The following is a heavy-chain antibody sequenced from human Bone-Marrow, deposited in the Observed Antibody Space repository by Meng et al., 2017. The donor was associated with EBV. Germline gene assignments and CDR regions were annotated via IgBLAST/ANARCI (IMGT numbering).Heavy chain of an antibody. D-gene: IGHD3-22*01. CDR3: ARDRSYYDSSGYYYISWFDY. Sequence: EVQLVESGGGLVKPGVSLRLSCAACGFTFSTYSMTWVRQAPGKGLEWVSSISSDSSYIHYADSVKCRFTISRDNAKNSLYLQTNSLRAEDTAVYYCARDRSYYDSSGYYYISWFDYWGQGTLVTVSS. V-gene: IGHV3-21*01. J-gene: IGHJ4*02. CDR2: ISSDSSYI. CDR1: GFTFSTYS.